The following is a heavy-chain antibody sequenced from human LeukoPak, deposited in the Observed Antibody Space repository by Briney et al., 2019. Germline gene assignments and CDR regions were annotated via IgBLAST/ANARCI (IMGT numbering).Heavy chain of an antibody. J-gene: IGHJ4*02. D-gene: IGHD6-19*01. CDR3: AKEGGGQWLTRYYFDY. CDR2: ISSTGGTA. CDR1: GFTFSSFG. V-gene: IGHV3-23*01. Sequence: GGSLRLSCAASGFTFSSFGMSWVRQAPGKGLEWVSAISSTGGTAYYADSVKGRFTISRDNSKNTLYLQMNSLRAEDTAVYYCAKEGGGQWLTRYYFDYWGQGTLVTVSS.